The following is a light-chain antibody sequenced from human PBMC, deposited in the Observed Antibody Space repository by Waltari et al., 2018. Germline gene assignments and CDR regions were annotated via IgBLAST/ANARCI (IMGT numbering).Light chain of an antibody. CDR2: AAS. J-gene: IGKJ2*01. V-gene: IGKV1-39*01. Sequence: DIQMTQSPSSLSASVGDRVTITCRASQGIRSYLNWYQQKPGNDPKLLIYAASSLPSGVPARFSGSGAGTDCALTISSLQPEDVATYYCQQRYSTPRTLGQGTKLEIK. CDR1: QGIRSY. CDR3: QQRYSTPRT.